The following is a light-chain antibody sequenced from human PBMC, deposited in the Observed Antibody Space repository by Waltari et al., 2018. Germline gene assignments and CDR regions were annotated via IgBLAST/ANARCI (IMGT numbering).Light chain of an antibody. CDR3: LLYMGSGIWV. J-gene: IGLJ3*02. Sequence: QTVVTQEPSLSVSPGGTVTLTCALSSGSLSSTSYASGYQQGPGQTPRPLVSKVNIRSSVVPDRFSVYVLGNKAVLIITGAQAEDESTYYCLLYMGSGIWVFGGGTKLTVL. CDR2: KVN. V-gene: IGLV8-61*01. CDR1: SGSLSSTSY.